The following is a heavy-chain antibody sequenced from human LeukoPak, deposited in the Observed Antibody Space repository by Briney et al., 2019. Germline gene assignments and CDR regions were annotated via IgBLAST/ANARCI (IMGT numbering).Heavy chain of an antibody. CDR2: ISSSSSNI. D-gene: IGHD1-1*01. CDR1: GFTFSSYS. V-gene: IGHV3-21*01. J-gene: IGHJ4*02. Sequence: GGSLRLSCAASGFTFSSYSMNWVRQAPGKGLEWVSSISSSSSNIYYADSVKGRFTIPRDNAKNSLYLQMNSLRAEDTAVYYCARDRGGTDYWGQGTLVTVSS. CDR3: ARDRGGTDY.